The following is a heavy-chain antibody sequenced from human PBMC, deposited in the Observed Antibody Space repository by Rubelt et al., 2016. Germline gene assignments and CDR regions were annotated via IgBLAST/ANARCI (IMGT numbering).Heavy chain of an antibody. Sequence: QVQLVQSGAEVKKPGASVKVSCKESGYTFTSYYMHWVRQAPGQGLEWMGIINPSGGSTSYEQKFQGRVTMTRDTSTSTVYMELGSLRSEDTAVYYCAREQETTVTIEGVLGYWGQGTLVTVSS. CDR2: INPSGGST. J-gene: IGHJ4*02. CDR3: AREQETTVTIEGVLGY. CDR1: GYTFTSYY. V-gene: IGHV1-46*01. D-gene: IGHD4-17*01.